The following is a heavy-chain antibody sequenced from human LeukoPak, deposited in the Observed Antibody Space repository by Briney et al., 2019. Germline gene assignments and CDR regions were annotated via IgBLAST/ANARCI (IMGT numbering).Heavy chain of an antibody. CDR2: INQDGTEK. Sequence: GGSLRLSCAASGFTFSSYWMSWVRQAPGEGLEWVAKINQDGTEKAYVDSVRGRFTISRDNAKNSLYLQMDSLRAEDTAVYYCARDSPSSGWYSPRGNDAFDIWGQGTMVTVSS. CDR1: GFTFSSYW. D-gene: IGHD6-19*01. CDR3: ARDSPSSGWYSPRGNDAFDI. V-gene: IGHV3-7*01. J-gene: IGHJ3*02.